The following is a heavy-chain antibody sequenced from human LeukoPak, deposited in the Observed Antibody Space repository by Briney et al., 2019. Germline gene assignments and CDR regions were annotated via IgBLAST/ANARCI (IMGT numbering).Heavy chain of an antibody. J-gene: IGHJ5*02. D-gene: IGHD6-6*01. CDR1: GGSISSYY. CDR3: ARGPYIAARLVNWFDP. V-gene: IGHV4-4*07. Sequence: SETLSLTCTVSGGSISSYYWSWIRQPAGKGLEWIGRIYTSGSTNYNPSLKSRVTISVDTSKNQFSLKLSSVTAADTAVYYCARGPYIAARLVNWFDPWGQGTLVTVSS. CDR2: IYTSGST.